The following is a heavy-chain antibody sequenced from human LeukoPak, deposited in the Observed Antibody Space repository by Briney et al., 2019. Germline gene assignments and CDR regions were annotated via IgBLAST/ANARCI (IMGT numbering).Heavy chain of an antibody. CDR1: GDSVSSNSAA. J-gene: IGHJ5*02. Sequence: PSQTLSLTCAISGDSVSSNSAAWNWIRQSPSRGLEWLGRTYPRSKWYNDYAVSVKSRITINPDTSKNQFSLQLNSVTPEDTAVYYCARGYSSGWYVLNWFDPWGQGTLVTVSS. CDR2: TYPRSKWYN. CDR3: ARGYSSGWYVLNWFDP. V-gene: IGHV6-1*01. D-gene: IGHD6-19*01.